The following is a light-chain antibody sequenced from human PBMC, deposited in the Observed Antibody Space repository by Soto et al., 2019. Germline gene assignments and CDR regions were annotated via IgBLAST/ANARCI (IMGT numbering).Light chain of an antibody. CDR2: EVS. CDR3: CSYGGSRAV. Sequence: QFALTQPASVSGSPGQSITISCTGTSYDVGSHNLVTWYQQHPGQAPKLMIYEVSKRPLGVSTRFSASKSGNTASLTISGLQAEDEADYYCCSYGGSRAVFGGGTQLTAL. V-gene: IGLV2-23*02. CDR1: SYDVGSHNL. J-gene: IGLJ7*02.